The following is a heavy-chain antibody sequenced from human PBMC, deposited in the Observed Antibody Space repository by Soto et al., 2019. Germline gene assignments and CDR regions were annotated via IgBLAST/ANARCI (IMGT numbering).Heavy chain of an antibody. CDR2: ITSSSSTL. Sequence: GGSLRLSCAASGFTFSSYSMSWVRQAPGKGLEWVSYITSSSSTLYYADSVEGRFTISRDNAKNSLYLQMNSLRDEDTAVYYCARVYYYDSSALFDPWGQGTLVTVSS. CDR1: GFTFSSYS. CDR3: ARVYYYDSSALFDP. V-gene: IGHV3-48*02. D-gene: IGHD3-22*01. J-gene: IGHJ5*02.